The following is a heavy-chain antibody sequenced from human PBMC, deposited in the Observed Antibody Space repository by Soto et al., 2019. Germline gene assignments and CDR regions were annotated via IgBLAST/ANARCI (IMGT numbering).Heavy chain of an antibody. J-gene: IGHJ4*02. V-gene: IGHV3-23*01. CDR2: ISGSGGST. CDR1: GFTFSSYA. D-gene: IGHD3-3*01. Sequence: GGSLRLSCAASGFTFSSYAMSWVRQAPGKGLEWVSAISGSGGSTYYADSVKGRFTISRDNSKNTLYLQMNSLRAEDTAVYYCAKAPQYDFWSGSDYWGQGTLVTVSS. CDR3: AKAPQYDFWSGSDY.